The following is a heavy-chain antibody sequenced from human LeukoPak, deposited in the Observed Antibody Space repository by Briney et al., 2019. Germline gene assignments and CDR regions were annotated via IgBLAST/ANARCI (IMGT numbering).Heavy chain of an antibody. Sequence: SETLSLTCTVSGGSISSYYWSWIRQPPGKGLEWIGYIYYSGSTNYNPSLKSRVTISVDTSKNQFSLKLSSVAAADTAVYYCARTQYYYYYMDVWGKGTTVTISS. V-gene: IGHV4-59*01. CDR3: ARTQYYYYYMDV. J-gene: IGHJ6*03. CDR1: GGSISSYY. CDR2: IYYSGST.